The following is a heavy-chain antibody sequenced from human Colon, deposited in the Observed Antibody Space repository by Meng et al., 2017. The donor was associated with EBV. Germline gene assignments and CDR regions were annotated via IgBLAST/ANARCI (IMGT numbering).Heavy chain of an antibody. J-gene: IGHJ4*02. CDR1: GFTFSSSA. CDR2: ISGSGLST. V-gene: IGHV3-23*04. Sequence: EVQLVESGAGLVQPGWSLRLSCAASGFTFSSSALSWVRQAPGRGLEWVSTISGSGLSTYYADSVKGRFTISRDNSKNTLYLQMNSLRAEDTALYYCATALYWDQGTLVTVYS. D-gene: IGHD2-15*01. CDR3: ATALY.